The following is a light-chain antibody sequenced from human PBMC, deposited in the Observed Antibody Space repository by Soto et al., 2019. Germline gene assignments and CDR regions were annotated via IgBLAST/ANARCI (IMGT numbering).Light chain of an antibody. J-gene: IGLJ2*01. V-gene: IGLV2-18*02. CDR2: EVS. CDR1: SSDVGSYNR. CDR3: SSYTSSSTPCVV. Sequence: QSALTQPPSVSGSPGQSVTISCTGTSSDVGSYNRVSWYQQPPGTAPKLMIYEVSNRPSGVPDRFSGSKSGNTASLTISGLQAEDEADDYCSSYTSSSTPCVVFGGGTKLTVL.